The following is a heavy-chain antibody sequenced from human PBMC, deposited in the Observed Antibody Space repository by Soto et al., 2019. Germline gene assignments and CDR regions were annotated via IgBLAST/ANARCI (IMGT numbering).Heavy chain of an antibody. CDR2: ISPIFGTA. Sequence: SVKVSCKASGGTFSSYAISWVRQAPGQGLEWMGGISPIFGTANYAQKFQGRVTITADESTSTAYMELSSLRSEDTAVYYCARTPAEYRSTGGMDVWGQGTTVTVSS. D-gene: IGHD6-6*01. J-gene: IGHJ6*02. CDR3: ARTPAEYRSTGGMDV. V-gene: IGHV1-69*13. CDR1: GGTFSSYA.